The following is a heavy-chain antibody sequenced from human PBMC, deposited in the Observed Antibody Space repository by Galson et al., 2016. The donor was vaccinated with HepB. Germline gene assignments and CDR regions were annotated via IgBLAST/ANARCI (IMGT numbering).Heavy chain of an antibody. CDR2: IHDSGTA. CDR1: GGSISAYY. J-gene: IGHJ2*01. Sequence: SETLSLTCTVSGGSISAYYWIWIRQPPGKGLEWIGYIHDSGTAKYKPPLSSRLTMSIDTSKKQFSLKVRYVTAADPAVYYCARGSTRDWHYDLWGRGTLVTVSS. D-gene: IGHD6-13*01. V-gene: IGHV4-59*01. CDR3: ARGSTRDWHYDL.